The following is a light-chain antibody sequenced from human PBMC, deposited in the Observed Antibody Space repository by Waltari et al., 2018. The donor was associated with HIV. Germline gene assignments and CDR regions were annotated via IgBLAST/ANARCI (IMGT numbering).Light chain of an antibody. Sequence: QSVLTPPPSVSGAPGQRVTIPCTGSSSNIGAGYDVHWYQQLPGTAPKLLIYANNTRASGVPDRFSGSKFGPSASLAITGLQAEDEANYYCQSYDSGLSGSVFGGGTKLTVL. V-gene: IGLV1-40*01. CDR1: SSNIGAGYD. CDR2: ANN. J-gene: IGLJ2*01. CDR3: QSYDSGLSGSV.